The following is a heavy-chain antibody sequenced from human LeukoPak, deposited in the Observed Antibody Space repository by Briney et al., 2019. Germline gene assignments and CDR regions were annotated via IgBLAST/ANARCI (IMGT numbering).Heavy chain of an antibody. J-gene: IGHJ4*02. V-gene: IGHV3-23*01. D-gene: IGHD3-16*02. CDR1: GFTFSSYA. Sequence: GGSLRLSCAASGFTFSSYAMSWVRQAPGKGLEWVSAISGSGGSTYYADSVKGRFTISRDNSKNTLYLQMNSLRAEDTAVYYCAKDDKGGRIMITFGGVIFPGALDYWGQGTLVTVSS. CDR3: AKDDKGGRIMITFGGVIFPGALDY. CDR2: ISGSGGST.